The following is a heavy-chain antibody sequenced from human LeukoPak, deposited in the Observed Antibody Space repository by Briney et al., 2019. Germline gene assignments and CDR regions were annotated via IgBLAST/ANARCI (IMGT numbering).Heavy chain of an antibody. D-gene: IGHD3-16*01. CDR2: IKEEGTTI. Sequence: GGSLRLSCTASGFTFSNYWMGWVRQAPGKGLEWVANIKEEGTTIYYVDSVKGRFTISRDNAKNSLYLQMNRVRDDDTAVYSCARVADYGWFDPWGQGTLVAVSS. J-gene: IGHJ5*02. V-gene: IGHV3-7*01. CDR1: GFTFSNYW. CDR3: ARVADYGWFDP.